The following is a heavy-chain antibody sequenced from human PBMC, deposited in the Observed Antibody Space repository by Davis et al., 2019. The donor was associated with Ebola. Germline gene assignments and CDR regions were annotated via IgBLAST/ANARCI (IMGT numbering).Heavy chain of an antibody. CDR3: ATSRLYYYDSSGPDAFDI. V-gene: IGHV1-46*01. J-gene: IGHJ3*02. CDR1: GYTFTSYY. Sequence: ASVKVSCKASGYTFTSYYMHWVRQAPGQGLEWMGIINPSGGSTSYAQKFQGRVTMTRDTSTSTVYMELSRLRSDDTAVYYCATSRLYYYDSSGPDAFDIWGQGTLVTVSS. CDR2: INPSGGST. D-gene: IGHD3-22*01.